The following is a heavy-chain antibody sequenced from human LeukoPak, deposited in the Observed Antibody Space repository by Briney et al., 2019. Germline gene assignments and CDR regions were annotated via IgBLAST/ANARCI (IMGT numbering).Heavy chain of an antibody. V-gene: IGHV5-51*01. CDR2: IYPGDSDT. CDR3: ALGMYSSARRFDY. J-gene: IGHJ4*02. Sequence: GESLKISCKGSGYSFTRYWIGWVRQMPGKGLEWMGIIYPGDSDTRYTPSLQGQVTISADKSISTAYLQWSSLKASDTAMYFCALGMYSSARRFDYWGQGTPVTVSS. D-gene: IGHD3-22*01. CDR1: GYSFTRYW.